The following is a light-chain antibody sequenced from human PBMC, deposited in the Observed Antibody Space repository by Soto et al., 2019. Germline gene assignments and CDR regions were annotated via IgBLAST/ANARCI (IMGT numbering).Light chain of an antibody. V-gene: IGLV1-40*01. J-gene: IGLJ1*01. CDR3: QSYDSSRPLYV. CDR2: GNS. CDR1: SSNIGAGYD. Sequence: QSALTQPPSLSGAPGQRVTISCTGSSSNIGAGYDVHWYQQLPGTAPKLLIYGNSNRPSGVPDRFSGSKSGTSASLAITGLQAEDEADYYCQSYDSSRPLYVFGTGTKVTVL.